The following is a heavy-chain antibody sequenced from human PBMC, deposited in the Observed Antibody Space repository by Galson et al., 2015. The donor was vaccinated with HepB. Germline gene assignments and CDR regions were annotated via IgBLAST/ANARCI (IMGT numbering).Heavy chain of an antibody. CDR1: GDSVSSNSAA. J-gene: IGHJ4*02. Sequence: CAISGDSVSSNSAAWNWIRQSPSRGLEWLGRTYYRSKWYNDYAVSVKSRITINPDTSKNQFSLQLNSVTPEDTAVYYCARDPAEYDSSGYYIKSFDYWGQGTLVTVSS. CDR3: ARDPAEYDSSGYYIKSFDY. V-gene: IGHV6-1*01. CDR2: TYYRSKWYN. D-gene: IGHD3-22*01.